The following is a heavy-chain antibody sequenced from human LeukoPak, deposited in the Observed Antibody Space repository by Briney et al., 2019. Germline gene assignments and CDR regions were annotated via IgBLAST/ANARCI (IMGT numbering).Heavy chain of an antibody. CDR1: AFTFSSYA. J-gene: IGHJ4*02. D-gene: IGHD2-15*01. V-gene: IGHV3-23*01. CDR2: TSTSGGST. CDR3: ATARGGY. Sequence: PGGSLRLSCAASAFTFSSYAMSWVRQAPGKGLEWVSGTSTSGGSTYYADSVKGRLTISRDNSKNTLSLQMTSLRAEDTAVYYCATARGGYWGQGTLVTVSS.